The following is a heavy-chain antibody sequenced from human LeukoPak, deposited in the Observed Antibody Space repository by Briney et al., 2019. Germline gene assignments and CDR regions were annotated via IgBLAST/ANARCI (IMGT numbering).Heavy chain of an antibody. D-gene: IGHD2-8*02. Sequence: TPSETLSLTCTVSGGSIISSSYNWGWIRQPPGKGLEWIGTIYYSGTTYYNPSPKTRVTISVDTSKNEFSLKVNSVTAADTALYYCARQPTGFPNWFDPWGQGTRVTVSS. J-gene: IGHJ5*02. CDR1: GGSIISSSYN. CDR2: IYYSGTT. V-gene: IGHV4-39*01. CDR3: ARQPTGFPNWFDP.